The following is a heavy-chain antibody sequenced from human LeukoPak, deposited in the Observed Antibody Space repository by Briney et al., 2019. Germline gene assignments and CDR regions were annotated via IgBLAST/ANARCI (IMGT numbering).Heavy chain of an antibody. CDR2: IRYDGSNK. V-gene: IGHV3-30*02. J-gene: IGHJ4*02. CDR1: GFTFSSYG. CDR3: AKDQEAWFGELLIALPFDY. Sequence: GESLRLSCAASGFTFSSYGMHWVRQAPGKGLEWVAFIRYDGSNKYYADSVKGRFTISRDNSKNTLYLQMNSLRAEDTAVYYCAKDQEAWFGELLIALPFDYWGQGTLVIVSS. D-gene: IGHD3-10*01.